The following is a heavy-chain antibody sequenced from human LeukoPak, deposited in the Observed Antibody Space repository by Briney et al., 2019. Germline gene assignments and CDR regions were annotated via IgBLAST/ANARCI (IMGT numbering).Heavy chain of an antibody. CDR1: GFTFSSYG. V-gene: IGHV3-33*01. J-gene: IGHJ4*02. CDR2: IWYDGSNK. Sequence: PGRSLRLSCAASGFTFSSYGMHWVRQAPGKGLEWVAVIWYDGSNKYYADSVKGRFTISRDNSKNTLYLQMNSLRAEDTAVYYCARENSYYDSSGYFDYWGQGTLVTVSS. CDR3: ARENSYYDSSGYFDY. D-gene: IGHD3-22*01.